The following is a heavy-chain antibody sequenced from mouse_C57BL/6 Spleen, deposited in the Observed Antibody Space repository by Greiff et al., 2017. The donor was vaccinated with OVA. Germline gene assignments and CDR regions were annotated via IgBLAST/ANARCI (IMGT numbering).Heavy chain of an antibody. CDR3: TRGAYYYGSRDY. Sequence: VKLMESGAELVRPGASVTLSCKASGYTFTDYEMHWVKQTPVHGLEWIGAIDPETGGTAYNQKFKGKAILTADKSSSTAYMELRSLTSEDSAVYDCTRGAYYYGSRDYWGQGTTLTVSS. CDR1: GYTFTDYE. V-gene: IGHV1-15*01. CDR2: IDPETGGT. D-gene: IGHD1-1*01. J-gene: IGHJ2*01.